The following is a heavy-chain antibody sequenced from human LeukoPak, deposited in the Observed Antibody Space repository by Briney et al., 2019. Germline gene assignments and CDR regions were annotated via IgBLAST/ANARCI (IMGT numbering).Heavy chain of an antibody. CDR2: IRYDGSNK. CDR3: AKGYSTGEMLSELTGFDP. V-gene: IGHV3-30*02. D-gene: IGHD5-18*01. Sequence: QAGGSLRLSCAASGFTFSSYGMHWVRQAPGKGLEWVAFIRYDGSNKYYADSVKGRFTISRDNSKNTLYLQMNSLRAEDTAVYYCAKGYSTGEMLSELTGFDPWGQGTLVTVSS. J-gene: IGHJ5*02. CDR1: GFTFSSYG.